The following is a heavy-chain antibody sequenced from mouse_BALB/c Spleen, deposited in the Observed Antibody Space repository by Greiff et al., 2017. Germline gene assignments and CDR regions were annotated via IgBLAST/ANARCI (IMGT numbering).Heavy chain of an antibody. CDR2: ILPGSGST. CDR3: ARPRRDWYFDV. Sequence: QVQLQQSGAELMKPGASVKISCKATGYTFSSYWIEWVKQRPGHGLEWIGEILPGSGSTNYNEKFKGKATFTADTSSNTAYMQLSSLTSEDSAVYYCARPRRDWYFDVWGAGTTVTVSS. D-gene: IGHD1-2*01. V-gene: IGHV1-9*01. J-gene: IGHJ1*01. CDR1: GYTFSSYW.